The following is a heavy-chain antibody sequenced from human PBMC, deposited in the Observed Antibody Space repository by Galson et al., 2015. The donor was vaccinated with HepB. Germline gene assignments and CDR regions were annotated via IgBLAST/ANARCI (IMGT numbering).Heavy chain of an antibody. Sequence: SVKVSCKASGYTFTSYGISWVRQAPGQGLEWMGWISAYNGNTNYAQKLQGRVTMTTDTSTSTAYMELRSLRSDDTAVYYCARWDGGYSYGTALYYYYYYMDVWGKGTTVTVSS. V-gene: IGHV1-18*01. J-gene: IGHJ6*03. CDR2: ISAYNGNT. CDR1: GYTFTSYG. CDR3: ARWDGGYSYGTALYYYYYYMDV. D-gene: IGHD5-18*01.